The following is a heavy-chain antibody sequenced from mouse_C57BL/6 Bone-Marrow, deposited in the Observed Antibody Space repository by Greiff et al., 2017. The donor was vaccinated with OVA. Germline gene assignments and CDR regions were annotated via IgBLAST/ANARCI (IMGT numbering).Heavy chain of an antibody. CDR2: ISSGSSNI. D-gene: IGHD1-1*01. CDR3: AFHYYGSSFYYAMDY. V-gene: IGHV5-17*01. CDR1: GFTFSDYG. J-gene: IGHJ4*01. Sequence: EVKLVESGGGLVKPGGSLKLSCAASGFTFSDYGMHWVRQAPEKGLEWVAYISSGSSNIYYADTVKGRFTISRDNAKNTLFLQMTSLRSEDTAMYYCAFHYYGSSFYYAMDYWGQGTSVTVSS.